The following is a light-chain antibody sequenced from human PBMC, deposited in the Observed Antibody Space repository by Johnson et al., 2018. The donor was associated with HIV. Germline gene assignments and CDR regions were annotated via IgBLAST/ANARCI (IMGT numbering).Light chain of an antibody. CDR1: SSNIGNNY. V-gene: IGLV1-51*01. Sequence: QAVLTQPPSVSAAPGQKVTISCSGSSSNIGNNYVSWYQQLPGTAPNLLIYDNNKRPSGLPDRFSGSKSGPSATLALTGLQPGDEADYYCGTWDSSLSASYVFGTGTKVTVL. J-gene: IGLJ1*01. CDR3: GTWDSSLSASYV. CDR2: DNN.